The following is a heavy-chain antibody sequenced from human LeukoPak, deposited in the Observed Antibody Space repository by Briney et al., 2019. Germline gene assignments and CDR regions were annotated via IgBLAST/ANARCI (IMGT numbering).Heavy chain of an antibody. CDR2: INPNSGGT. V-gene: IGHV1-2*02. Sequence: ASVKVSCKASGYTFTSYGISWVRQAPGQGLEWMGWINPNSGGTNYAQKFQGRVTMTRDTSISTAYMELSRLRSDDTAVYYCARDDGMDVWGQGTTVTVSS. CDR3: ARDDGMDV. CDR1: GYTFTSYG. J-gene: IGHJ6*02.